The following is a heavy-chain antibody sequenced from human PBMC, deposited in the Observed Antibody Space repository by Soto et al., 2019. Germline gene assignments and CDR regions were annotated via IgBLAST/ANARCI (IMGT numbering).Heavy chain of an antibody. Sequence: ESLKISCKGSGYSFTSYWIGWVRQMPGKGLEWMGIIYPGDSDTRYSPSFQGQVTISADKSISTAYLQWSSLKASDTAMYYCARYIQGILWFGEHTPRPSVYDYGMDVWGQGTTVTVSS. D-gene: IGHD3-10*01. CDR1: GYSFTSYW. V-gene: IGHV5-51*01. CDR2: IYPGDSDT. CDR3: ARYIQGILWFGEHTPRPSVYDYGMDV. J-gene: IGHJ6*02.